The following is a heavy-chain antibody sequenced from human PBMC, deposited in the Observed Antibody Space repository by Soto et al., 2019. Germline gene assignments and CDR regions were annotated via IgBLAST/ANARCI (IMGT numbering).Heavy chain of an antibody. D-gene: IGHD3-10*01. V-gene: IGHV3-15*01. CDR1: GFTFSNVW. CDR3: STFYFGSPLH. Sequence: PGGSLRLSCAASGFTFSNVWMSWVRQVPGKGLEWVGRIKSKTDGGAVDYAAPGEGRFTISRDDSKNTLYLQMNSLKTEDTAVYYCSTFYFGSPLHWGPGTLVTVSS. J-gene: IGHJ4*02. CDR2: IKSKTDGGAV.